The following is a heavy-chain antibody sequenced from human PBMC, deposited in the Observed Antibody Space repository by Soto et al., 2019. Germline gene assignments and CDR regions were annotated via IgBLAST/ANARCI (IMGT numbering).Heavy chain of an antibody. CDR2: INPNSGGT. Sequence: ASVKFSCKASGYTFTGYYMHWVRQAPGQGLEWMGWINPNSGGTNYAQKFQGRATMTRDTSISTAYMELSRLRSDDTAVYYCARDLVVVVPAAIMGGGYYYYGMEVWGQGTTVTVSS. D-gene: IGHD2-2*02. CDR3: ARDLVVVVPAAIMGGGYYYYGMEV. CDR1: GYTFTGYY. J-gene: IGHJ6*02. V-gene: IGHV1-2*02.